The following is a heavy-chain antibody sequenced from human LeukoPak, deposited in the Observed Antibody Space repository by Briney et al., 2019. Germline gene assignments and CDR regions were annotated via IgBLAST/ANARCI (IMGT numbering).Heavy chain of an antibody. V-gene: IGHV3-23*01. Sequence: GGSLRLSCAASGFTFSSYGMCWGRQAPRKRVEGGSAISGSGGSTYYADSVKGRFTISRDKSKNTLYLRMNSLRAEDTAVYCCAKDLSSKQRRLRIGGFVVWGQGTMVTVSS. J-gene: IGHJ3*01. D-gene: IGHD5-24*01. CDR3: AKDLSSKQRRLRIGGFVV. CDR1: GFTFSSYG. CDR2: ISGSGGST.